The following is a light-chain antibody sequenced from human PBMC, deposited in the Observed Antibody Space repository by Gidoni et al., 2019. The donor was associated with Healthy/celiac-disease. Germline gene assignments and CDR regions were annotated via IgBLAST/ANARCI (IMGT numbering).Light chain of an antibody. Sequence: DIQMTQSPSSLSASVGDRVTITGQASQDISNYLNWYQQKPGKAPKLLIYEASNLETGVPSRFSGSGSGTDFTFTISSLQPEDIATYYCQQYDNLPWTFGQGTKVEIK. V-gene: IGKV1-33*01. CDR3: QQYDNLPWT. J-gene: IGKJ1*01. CDR1: QDISNY. CDR2: EAS.